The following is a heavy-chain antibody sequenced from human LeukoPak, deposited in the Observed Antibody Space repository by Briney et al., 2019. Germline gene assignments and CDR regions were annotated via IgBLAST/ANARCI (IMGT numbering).Heavy chain of an antibody. D-gene: IGHD1-26*01. J-gene: IGHJ6*03. Sequence: SVKVSCTASGGTFSSYAISWVRQAPGQGLEWMGGIIPIFGTPNYAQTFQGSVTITTDESTSTHYMELSRLRAEDTAVYYCARGEWAKPYYYYMDVWGKGTTVTVSS. CDR1: GGTFSSYA. V-gene: IGHV1-69*05. CDR3: ARGEWAKPYYYYMDV. CDR2: IIPIFGTP.